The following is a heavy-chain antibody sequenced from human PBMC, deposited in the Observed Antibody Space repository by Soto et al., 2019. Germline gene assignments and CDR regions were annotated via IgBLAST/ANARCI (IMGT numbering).Heavy chain of an antibody. J-gene: IGHJ5*02. CDR1: GGSFSSSTYY. D-gene: IGHD3-22*01. CDR3: ARQPYDSTGYYYGA. CDR2: MYSGGNT. V-gene: IGHV4-39*01. Sequence: QLQLQESGPGLVKPSETLSLTCTVSGGSFSSSTYYWVWIRQPPGKGLEWIGSMYSGGNTYYNPSLKSRVTVSVDTSKNHCSLKLTSVTAADTAMYYCARQPYDSTGYYYGAWGQGTLVTVSS.